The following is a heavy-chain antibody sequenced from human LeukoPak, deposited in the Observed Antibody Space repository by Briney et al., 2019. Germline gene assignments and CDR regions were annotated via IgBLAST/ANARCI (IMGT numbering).Heavy chain of an antibody. V-gene: IGHV3-30-3*01. CDR2: ISYDGSNK. Sequence: GGSLRLSCAASGFTFSSYAMHWVRQAPGKGLEWVAVISYDGSNKYYADSAKGRFTISRDNSKNTLYLQMNSLRAEDTAVYYCARDNRYCSSTSCSTAYFQHWGQGTLVTVSS. CDR1: GFTFSSYA. D-gene: IGHD2-2*01. CDR3: ARDNRYCSSTSCSTAYFQH. J-gene: IGHJ1*01.